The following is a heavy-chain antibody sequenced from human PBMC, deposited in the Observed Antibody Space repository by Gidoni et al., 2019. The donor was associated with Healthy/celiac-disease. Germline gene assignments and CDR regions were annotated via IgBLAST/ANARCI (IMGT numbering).Heavy chain of an antibody. D-gene: IGHD6-13*01. CDR3: ARRVLYSSSWYSWFDP. Sequence: QLQLQESGPGLVKPSETLSLTYTVSGGSISSSSYYWGWIRQPPGKGREWIGGIYYSGSTYYNPAPKSRVHIALDTSKNQFLLKLSSVTAADTALYYCARRVLYSSSWYSWFDPWGQGTLVNVSS. J-gene: IGHJ5*02. CDR2: IYYSGST. V-gene: IGHV4-39*01. CDR1: GGSISSSSYY.